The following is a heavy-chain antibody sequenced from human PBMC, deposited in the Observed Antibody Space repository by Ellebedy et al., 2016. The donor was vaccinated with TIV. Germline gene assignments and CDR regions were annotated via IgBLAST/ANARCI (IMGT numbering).Heavy chain of an antibody. J-gene: IGHJ4*02. D-gene: IGHD2-15*01. CDR2: INHSGST. CDR3: GSIGGGWAPHFWVD. V-gene: IGHV4-34*01. Sequence: SETLSLTXAVYGGSFSGYYWSWIRQPPGKGLEWIGEINHSGSTNYNPSLKSRVTISVDTSKNQFSLKLSSVTAADTAVYYCGSIGGGWAPHFWVDWGQGTLVTVSS. CDR1: GGSFSGYY.